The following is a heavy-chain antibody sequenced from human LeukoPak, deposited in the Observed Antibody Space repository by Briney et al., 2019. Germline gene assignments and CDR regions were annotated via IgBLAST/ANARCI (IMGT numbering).Heavy chain of an antibody. CDR1: GGSFSGYY. V-gene: IGHV4-34*01. D-gene: IGHD3-22*01. CDR2: IHYSGST. Sequence: SETLSLTCAVYGGSFSGYYWGWIRQPPGKGLEWIGSIHYSGSTNYNPSLKSRVTISVDTSKNQFSLKLSSVTAADTAVYYCARDSEDYDSSGYPDYWGQGTLVTVS. J-gene: IGHJ4*02. CDR3: ARDSEDYDSSGYPDY.